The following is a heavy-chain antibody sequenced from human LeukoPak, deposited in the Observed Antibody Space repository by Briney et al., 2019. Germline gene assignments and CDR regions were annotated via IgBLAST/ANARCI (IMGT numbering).Heavy chain of an antibody. J-gene: IGHJ4*02. CDR1: GYSFTSYW. CDR2: IYAGDSDT. D-gene: IGHD4-17*01. CDR3: ARPDGYGDYGYFDY. V-gene: IGHV5-51*01. Sequence: GESLKFCCNGSGYSFTSYWIGWVRQPPGEGLECMVIIYAGDSDTRYSPSFQGQVTISADKSISTAYLQWSSLKASDTAMYYCARPDGYGDYGYFDYWGQGTLVAVSS.